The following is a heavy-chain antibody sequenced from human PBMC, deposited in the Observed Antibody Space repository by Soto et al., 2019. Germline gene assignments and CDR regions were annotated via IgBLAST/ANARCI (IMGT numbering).Heavy chain of an antibody. V-gene: IGHV3-30*18. J-gene: IGHJ3*02. CDR3: AKGWQLADAFDI. D-gene: IGHD1-26*01. Sequence: ESGGGVVQPGRSLRLSCAASGFTFSSYGMHWVRQAPGKGLEWVAVISYDGSNKYYADSVKGRFTISRDNSKNTLYLQMNSLRAEDTAVYYCAKGWQLADAFDIWGQGTMVTVSS. CDR1: GFTFSSYG. CDR2: ISYDGSNK.